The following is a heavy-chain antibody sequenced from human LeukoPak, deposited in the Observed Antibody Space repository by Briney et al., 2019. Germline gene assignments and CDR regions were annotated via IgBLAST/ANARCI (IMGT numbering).Heavy chain of an antibody. CDR1: GFTFSNYT. D-gene: IGHD5-12*01. V-gene: IGHV3-21*01. CDR2: ISSSSRSI. Sequence: PGGSLRLSCGASGFTFSNYTMNWVRQAPGKGLEWVSSISSSSRSIYYADSVKGRFTISRDNAKNSLYLQMNRLRAEDTAVFYCARDLNVDIVHTFPAPDAFDIWGQGTMVTVSS. CDR3: ARDLNVDIVHTFPAPDAFDI. J-gene: IGHJ3*02.